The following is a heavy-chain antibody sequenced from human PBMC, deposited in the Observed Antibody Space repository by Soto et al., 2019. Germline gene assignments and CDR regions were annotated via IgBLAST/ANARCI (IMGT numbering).Heavy chain of an antibody. CDR1: GFTFSSYS. CDR3: ARAEPAAPFDY. Sequence: PGGSLRLSCAASGFTFSSYSMNWVRQTPGKGLEWVSSIISSGSDIYYADSVKGRFTISRDNAKNSLYLQMNSLRAEDTAVYYCARAEPAAPFDYWGQGTLVTVSS. V-gene: IGHV3-21*01. J-gene: IGHJ4*02. D-gene: IGHD2-2*01. CDR2: IISSGSDI.